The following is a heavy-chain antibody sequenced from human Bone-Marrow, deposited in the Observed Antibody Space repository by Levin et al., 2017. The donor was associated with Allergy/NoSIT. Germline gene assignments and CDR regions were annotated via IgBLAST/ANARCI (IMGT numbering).Heavy chain of an antibody. D-gene: IGHD2-15*01. V-gene: IGHV4-39*01. Sequence: SETLFLTCIVSRGSISSSRWYWGWIRQSPGKGLEWIASIYYNGKTYYNPSLKSRVTISVDTSANQFSHNLTSVTAADTAVYFCARAPGECSGGSCYPTSWFDPWGQGALVTVSS. CDR3: ARAPGECSGGSCYPTSWFDP. CDR2: IYYNGKT. CDR1: RGSISSSRWY. J-gene: IGHJ5*02.